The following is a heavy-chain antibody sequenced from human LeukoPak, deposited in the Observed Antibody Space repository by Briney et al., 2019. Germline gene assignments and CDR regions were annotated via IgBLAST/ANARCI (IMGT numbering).Heavy chain of an antibody. V-gene: IGHV6-1*01. CDR3: ARDEGSNWDARGGYYFDF. Sequence: SQTLSLTCAISGDSVSSNSAGWNWIRQSPSRGLEWLGKTYYRSKWYSDYAMSVKGRMTINPDTSNNHFSLQLNSVTPEDTAVYYCARDEGSNWDARGGYYFDFWGQGTLVTVSS. D-gene: IGHD1-20*01. J-gene: IGHJ4*02. CDR1: GDSVSSNSAG. CDR2: TYYRSKWYS.